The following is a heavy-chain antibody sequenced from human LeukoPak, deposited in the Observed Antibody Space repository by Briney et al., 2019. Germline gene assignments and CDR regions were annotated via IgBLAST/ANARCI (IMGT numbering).Heavy chain of an antibody. CDR3: SSATEDY. D-gene: IGHD2-15*01. CDR1: GFRFEDYA. V-gene: IGHV3-9*01. Sequence: PGRSLGLSCAASGFRFEDYAMEWVRQAPGKGLEGVSGIGWNGDSTDYADAVNGPFTISRDNAKKSLYLEMNSLRAEDTALYYCSSATEDYWGQGTLVTVSS. CDR2: IGWNGDST. J-gene: IGHJ4*02.